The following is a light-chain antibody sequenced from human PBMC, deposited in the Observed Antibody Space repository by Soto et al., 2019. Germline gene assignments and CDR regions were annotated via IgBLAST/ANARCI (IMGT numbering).Light chain of an antibody. V-gene: IGLV2-8*01. J-gene: IGLJ1*01. CDR1: SSDVGGYNY. CDR2: EVS. Sequence: QSALTQPPSASGSPGQSVTISCTGTSSDVGGYNYVSWYQQHPGKAPKLMIYEVSKRPSGVPDRFSGSKSGNTASLTVSGLQDEDESDYYCSSYAGRNKVVFGTGTKLTVL. CDR3: SSYAGRNKVV.